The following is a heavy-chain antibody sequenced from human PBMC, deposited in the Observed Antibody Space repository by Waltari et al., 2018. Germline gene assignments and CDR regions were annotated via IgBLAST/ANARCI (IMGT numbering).Heavy chain of an antibody. CDR1: GGSISSGGYY. V-gene: IGHV4-31*03. D-gene: IGHD3-22*01. CDR2: IYYSGST. Sequence: QVQLQESGPGLVKPSQTLSLTCTVSGGSISSGGYYWSWIRQHPGKGLEWVGYIYYSGSTYYNPSLQDRVTISVDTSKNQFSLKLSSGTAADTAVYYWAVDGGVDDSSGYTRDYWGQGTLVTVSS. J-gene: IGHJ4*02. CDR3: AVDGGVDDSSGYTRDY.